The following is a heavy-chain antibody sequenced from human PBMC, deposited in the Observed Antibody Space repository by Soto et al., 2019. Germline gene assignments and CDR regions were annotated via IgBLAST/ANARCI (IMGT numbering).Heavy chain of an antibody. V-gene: IGHV4-34*01. CDR2: INHSGSA. D-gene: IGHD1-26*01. J-gene: IGHJ4*02. CDR3: ARGLITGSQYSGGSYYFDS. Sequence: SETLSLTCDVYGGSFSGYIWTWIRQTPGKGLQWIGQINHSGSANYNPSLKSRVTISVHTSNSQFSLELSSVTAADTAVYYCARGLITGSQYSGGSYYFDSWGQGTQVTVSS. CDR1: GGSFSGYI.